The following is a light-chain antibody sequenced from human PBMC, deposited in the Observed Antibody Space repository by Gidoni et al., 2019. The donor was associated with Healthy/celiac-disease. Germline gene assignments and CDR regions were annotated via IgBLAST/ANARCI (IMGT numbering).Light chain of an antibody. Sequence: SALTKPASVSGSPGQSITISCTGTSSDVGGYHIVSWYQQHPGKAPKLMIYEVSNRPSGVSIRFSGSKSGNTASLTISGLQAEDEADYYCSSYTSSSTGNYVFGTGTKVTVL. J-gene: IGLJ1*01. CDR3: SSYTSSSTGNYV. CDR2: EVS. CDR1: SSDVGGYHI. V-gene: IGLV2-14*01.